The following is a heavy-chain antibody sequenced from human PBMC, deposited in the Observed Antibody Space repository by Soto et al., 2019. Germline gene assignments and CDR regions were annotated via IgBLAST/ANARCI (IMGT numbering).Heavy chain of an antibody. J-gene: IGHJ3*01. CDR2: ISGDGSST. CDR3: ARSLPGTYGAFDL. CDR1: EFTFRSYW. D-gene: IGHD1-7*01. Sequence: EVQLVDSGGGLVQPGGSLRLSCAASEFTFRSYWMHWVRQSPGKGLVWVSRISGDGSSTTYADSVRGRFTISRDNAKNRVDLQMDSLRAEDTAVYYCARSLPGTYGAFDLWGQGTMVTVSS. V-gene: IGHV3-74*01.